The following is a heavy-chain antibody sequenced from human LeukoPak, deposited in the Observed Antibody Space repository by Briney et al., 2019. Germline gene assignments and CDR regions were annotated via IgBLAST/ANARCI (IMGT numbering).Heavy chain of an antibody. CDR1: GDSINNYY. D-gene: IGHD3-10*01. CDR2: MSYSGRS. V-gene: IGHV4-59*12. Sequence: SETLSLTCTVSGDSINNYYWSWIRQTPEKGLEWIGYMSYSGRSDYGPSLKSRVTISVDTSKNQFTLKLSSVTAADTAVYYCARRIRNYYGSGSPRFDYWGQGTLVTVSS. J-gene: IGHJ4*02. CDR3: ARRIRNYYGSGSPRFDY.